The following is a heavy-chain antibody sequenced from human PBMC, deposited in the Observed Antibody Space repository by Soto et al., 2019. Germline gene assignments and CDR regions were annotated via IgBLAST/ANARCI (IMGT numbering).Heavy chain of an antibody. CDR3: ARDSPNDYGDSVFFDY. Sequence: ASVKASSKDPGYTFTIYAMRWVRQAPGQRLEWMGWINAGNGNTKYSQKFQGRVTITRDTSASTAYMELSSLRSEDTAVYYCARDSPNDYGDSVFFDYWGQGTLVTVSS. J-gene: IGHJ4*02. CDR1: GYTFTIYA. CDR2: INAGNGNT. D-gene: IGHD4-17*01. V-gene: IGHV1-3*01.